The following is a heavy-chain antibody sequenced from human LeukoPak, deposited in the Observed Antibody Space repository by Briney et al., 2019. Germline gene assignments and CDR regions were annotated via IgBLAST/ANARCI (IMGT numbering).Heavy chain of an antibody. CDR2: IYYSGST. CDR3: ARGPRLRLGDPFDY. Sequence: SETLSLTCTVSGGSISSYYWSWIRQPPGKGLEWIGYIYYSGSTNYNPSLKSRVTISVDTSKNQFSLKLSSVTAADTAVYYCARGPRLRLGDPFDYWGQGTLVTVSS. D-gene: IGHD3-16*01. V-gene: IGHV4-59*01. J-gene: IGHJ4*02. CDR1: GGSISSYY.